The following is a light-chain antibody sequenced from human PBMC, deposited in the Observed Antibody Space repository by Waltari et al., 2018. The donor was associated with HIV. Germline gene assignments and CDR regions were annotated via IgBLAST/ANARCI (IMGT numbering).Light chain of an antibody. J-gene: IGLJ2*01. CDR1: SSDGGGYNY. Sequence: QSALTQPPSASGSPGQSVTISCTGTSSDGGGYNYVSWYQQHPGKAPKLMIYEVTKRPSGVPDRFSGSKSGNTASLTVSGLQAEDEADYYCSSYAGTNNLLFGGGTKLTVL. V-gene: IGLV2-8*01. CDR2: EVT. CDR3: SSYAGTNNLL.